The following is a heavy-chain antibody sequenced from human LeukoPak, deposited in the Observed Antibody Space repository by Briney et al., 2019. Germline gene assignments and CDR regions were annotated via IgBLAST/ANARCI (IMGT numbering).Heavy chain of an antibody. Sequence: GGSLRLSCAASGFTFSTYSMNWVRQAPGKGLEWVAAISTTSGNIYYADSVKGRFTISRDNAKNSLYLQMNSLRVEDTALYYCARRAPSHDFDDWGQGTLVTVSS. J-gene: IGHJ4*02. CDR3: ARRAPSHDFDD. CDR1: GFTFSTYS. CDR2: ISTTSGNI. V-gene: IGHV3-21*01.